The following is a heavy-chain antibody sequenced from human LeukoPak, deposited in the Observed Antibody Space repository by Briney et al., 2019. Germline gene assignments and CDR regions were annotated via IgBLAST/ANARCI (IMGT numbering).Heavy chain of an antibody. V-gene: IGHV3-30-3*01. J-gene: IGHJ4*02. D-gene: IGHD7-27*01. CDR2: ISYDGSNK. Sequence: PGRSLRLSCAASGFTFSSYAMHWVRQAPGKGLEWVAVISYDGSNKYYADSVKGRFTISRDNSKNTLYLQMNSLRAEDTAVYYCATLPGGWGSSLWGQGTLVTVSS. CDR3: ATLPGGWGSSL. CDR1: GFTFSSYA.